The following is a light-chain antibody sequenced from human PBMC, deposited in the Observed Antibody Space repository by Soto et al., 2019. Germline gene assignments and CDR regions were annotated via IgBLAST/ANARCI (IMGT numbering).Light chain of an antibody. CDR2: GAS. V-gene: IGKV3-20*01. J-gene: IGKJ4*01. CDR3: QHYDTSLST. CDR1: QSIDTIS. Sequence: DIVLTQSPGTLSLSPGERATLSCRASQSIDTISLAWYQQKPGQAPRLLIYGASTRSTGIPDRFGGSGSGTVFTLTISRLEPEDFAVYYCQHYDTSLSTFGGGTTVDI.